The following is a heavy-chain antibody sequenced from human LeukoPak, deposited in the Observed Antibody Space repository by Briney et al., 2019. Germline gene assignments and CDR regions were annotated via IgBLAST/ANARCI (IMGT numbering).Heavy chain of an antibody. CDR3: AREPIGYFDWPLDY. CDR1: GFTFSSYS. CDR2: ISSSSSYI. J-gene: IGHJ4*02. V-gene: IGHV3-21*01. D-gene: IGHD3-9*01. Sequence: GGSLRLSCAASGFTFSSYSKNWVRQAPGKGLEWVSSISSSSSYIYYADSVKGRFTIPRDNAKNSLYLQTNSLRAEDTAVYYCAREPIGYFDWPLDYWGQGTLVTVSS.